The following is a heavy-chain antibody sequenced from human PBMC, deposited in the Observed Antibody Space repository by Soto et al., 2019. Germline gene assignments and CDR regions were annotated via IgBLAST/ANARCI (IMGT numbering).Heavy chain of an antibody. CDR3: ARDLAGVRGVRHTKNYYYYGMDV. CDR2: IWYDGSNK. CDR1: GFTFSSYG. Sequence: QVQLVESGGGVVQPGRSLRLSCAASGFTFSSYGMHWVRQAPGKGLEWVAVIWYDGSNKYYADSVKGRFTISRDNFKNTLYLRMISLRDEDTAVYYCARDLAGVRGVRHTKNYYYYGMDVWGQGTTVTVSS. J-gene: IGHJ6*02. V-gene: IGHV3-33*01. D-gene: IGHD3-10*01.